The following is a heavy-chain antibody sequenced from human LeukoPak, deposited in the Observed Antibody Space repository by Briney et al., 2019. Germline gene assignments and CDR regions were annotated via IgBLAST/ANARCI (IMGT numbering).Heavy chain of an antibody. V-gene: IGHV3-23*01. Sequence: GGSLRLPCAASGFTFSTYGMSWVRQAPGKGLEWVSGISGSGGASYYADSVKGRFTISRDDSHNTLYLQMNSLRAEDTAVYFCARGGVDYYGSGTYYLMYYFDYWGQGALVTVSS. J-gene: IGHJ4*02. D-gene: IGHD3-10*01. CDR2: ISGSGGAS. CDR1: GFTFSTYG. CDR3: ARGGVDYYGSGTYYLMYYFDY.